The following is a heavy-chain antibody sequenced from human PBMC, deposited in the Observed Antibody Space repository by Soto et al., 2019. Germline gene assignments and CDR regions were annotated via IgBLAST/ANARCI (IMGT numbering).Heavy chain of an antibody. CDR3: AKDLREMATIRPDY. CDR1: GFTSSSFG. J-gene: IGHJ4*02. D-gene: IGHD5-12*01. V-gene: IGHV3-30*18. Sequence: QVQLVESGGGVVKPGGPLGLSGAASGFTSSSFGINWARGAPAKGWGWVAVISYDGIVKIYGDSVKGRFTISRENSKNMVYLQMNSLRAEDTAVYYCAKDLREMATIRPDYWGQGILVTVSS. CDR2: ISYDGIVK.